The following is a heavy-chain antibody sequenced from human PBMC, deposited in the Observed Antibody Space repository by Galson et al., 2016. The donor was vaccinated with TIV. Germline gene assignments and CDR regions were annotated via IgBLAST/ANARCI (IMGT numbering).Heavy chain of an antibody. CDR2: IFAIFGIA. J-gene: IGHJ6*03. CDR3: ATSISGVVNYYYYMDV. D-gene: IGHD3-3*01. V-gene: IGHV1-69*13. Sequence: SVKVSCKASGGIFRTNAISWVRQAPGQGLEWMGGIFAIFGIANYAQKFQGRVTITADESTSTAYMELSSLRSEDTAIYYCATSISGVVNYYYYMDVWGKGTTVTVSS. CDR1: GGIFRTNA.